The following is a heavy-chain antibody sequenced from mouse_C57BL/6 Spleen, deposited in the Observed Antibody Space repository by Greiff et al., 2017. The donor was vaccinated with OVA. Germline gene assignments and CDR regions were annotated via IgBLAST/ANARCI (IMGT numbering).Heavy chain of an antibody. Sequence: QVPLQQSGPELVKPGASVKISCKASGYAFSSSWMNWVKQRPGKGLEWIGRIYPGDGDTNYNGKFKGKATLTADKSSSTAYMQLSSLTSEDSAVYFCARGDDSSPWFAYWGQGTLVTVSA. CDR1: GYAFSSSW. CDR2: IYPGDGDT. CDR3: ARGDDSSPWFAY. J-gene: IGHJ3*01. V-gene: IGHV1-82*01. D-gene: IGHD1-1*01.